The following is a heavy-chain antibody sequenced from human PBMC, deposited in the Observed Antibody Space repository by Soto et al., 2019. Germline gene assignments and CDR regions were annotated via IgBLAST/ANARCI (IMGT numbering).Heavy chain of an antibody. D-gene: IGHD3-9*01. V-gene: IGHV4-4*02. CDR1: GGSISSSNW. Sequence: QVQLQESGPGLVKPSGTLSLTCAVSGGSISSSNWWSWVRQPPGKGLEWIGEIYHSGSTNYNPSLRSRVTISVDKSKNQFSLKLSAVTAADTAVYYCATSGAHILPPFDYWGQGTLVTVSS. CDR2: IYHSGST. CDR3: ATSGAHILPPFDY. J-gene: IGHJ4*02.